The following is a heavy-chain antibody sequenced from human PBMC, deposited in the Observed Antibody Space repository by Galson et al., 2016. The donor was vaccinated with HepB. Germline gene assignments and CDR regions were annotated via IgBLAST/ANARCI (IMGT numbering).Heavy chain of an antibody. V-gene: IGHV3-23*01. Sequence: SLRLSCAVSGSGFRAYGMSWVRQAPGKGLEWVSDISGTGDNPLYADSVKGRLTMSRDNSKDTVYLEMNNLRVEDTAVYYCAIGAMGATWRNWGQGTTVTVSS. D-gene: IGHD1-26*01. CDR3: AIGAMGATWRN. J-gene: IGHJ6*02. CDR2: ISGTGDNP. CDR1: GSGFRAYG.